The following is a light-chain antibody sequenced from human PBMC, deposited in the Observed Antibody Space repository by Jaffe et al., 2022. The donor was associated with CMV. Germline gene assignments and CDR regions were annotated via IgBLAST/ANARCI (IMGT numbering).Light chain of an antibody. CDR3: AAWDDSLNGPL. Sequence: SVLTQPPSASGTPGQRVTISCSGSSSNIGGNTVNWYQQLPGSAPKLVIYDDNQRPSGVPDRFSGSKSGTSASLAISGLQSEDEADYYCAAWDDSLNGPLFGGGTKLTVL. CDR1: SSNIGGNT. CDR2: DDN. J-gene: IGLJ2*01. V-gene: IGLV1-44*01.